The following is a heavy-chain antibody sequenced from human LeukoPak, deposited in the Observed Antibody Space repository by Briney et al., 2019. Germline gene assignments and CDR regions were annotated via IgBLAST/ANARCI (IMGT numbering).Heavy chain of an antibody. V-gene: IGHV5-51*01. CDR1: GYSFTSYW. CDR2: IYPGDSDT. J-gene: IGHJ6*02. CDR3: ASTYYDSSGYYYYGMDV. D-gene: IGHD3-22*01. Sequence: GESLKISCKGSGYSFTSYWIGWVRQMPGEGLEWMGIIYPGDSDTRYSPSFQGQVTISADKSISTAYLQWSSLKASDTAMYYCASTYYDSSGYYYYGMDVWGQGTTVTVSS.